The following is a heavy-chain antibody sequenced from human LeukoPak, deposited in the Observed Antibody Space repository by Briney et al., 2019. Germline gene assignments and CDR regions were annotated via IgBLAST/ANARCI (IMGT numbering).Heavy chain of an antibody. CDR3: ARDRGYAKDV. CDR2: IHSGGNI. V-gene: IGHV3-53*01. Sequence: GGSLRLSCAASGLSISDNYMSWVRQAPGKGLEWVSIIHSGGNIYYADSVKGRFTISRDNSQNTLYLQMNSLRAEDTAVYYCARDRGYAKDVWGQGTTVTVSS. CDR1: GLSISDNY. D-gene: IGHD1-1*01. J-gene: IGHJ6*02.